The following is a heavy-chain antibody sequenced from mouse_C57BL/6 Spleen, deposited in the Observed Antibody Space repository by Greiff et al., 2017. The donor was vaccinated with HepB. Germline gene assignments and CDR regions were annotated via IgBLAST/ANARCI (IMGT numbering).Heavy chain of an antibody. J-gene: IGHJ4*01. CDR2: IHPNSGST. CDR3: ARPITTVVASGAMDY. D-gene: IGHD1-1*01. Sequence: QVQLQQPGAELVKPGASVKLSCKASGYTFTSYWMHWVKQRPGQGLEWIGMIHPNSGSTNYNEKFKSKATLTVDKSSSTAYMQLSSLTSEDSAVYYCARPITTVVASGAMDYWGQGTSVTVSS. CDR1: GYTFTSYW. V-gene: IGHV1-64*01.